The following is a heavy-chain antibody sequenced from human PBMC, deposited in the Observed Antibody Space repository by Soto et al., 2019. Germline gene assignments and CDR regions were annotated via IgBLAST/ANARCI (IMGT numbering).Heavy chain of an antibody. V-gene: IGHV1-58*01. J-gene: IGHJ4*02. CDR2: IVVGSGNT. CDR1: GFTFTSSA. D-gene: IGHD3-22*01. Sequence: ASVKVSCKASGFTFTSSAVQWVRQARGQRLEWIGWIVVGSGNTNYAQKFQERVTITRDMSTSTAYMELSSLRSEDTAVYYCAADRSYYYDSSGPAGYWGQGTLVTVSS. CDR3: AADRSYYYDSSGPAGY.